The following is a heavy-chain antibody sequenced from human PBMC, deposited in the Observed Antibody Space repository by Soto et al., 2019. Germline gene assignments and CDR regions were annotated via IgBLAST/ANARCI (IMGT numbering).Heavy chain of an antibody. CDR3: ARDGAPRYCSGGSCYGGWFDP. J-gene: IGHJ5*02. CDR1: GGSISSGDYY. D-gene: IGHD2-15*01. Sequence: QVQLQESGPGLVKPSQTLSLTCTVSGGSISSGDYYWSWIRQPPGKGLEWIGYIYYSGSTYYNPFLKSRVTLAVATSKKQFSLKRGSVTAADTAVYYCARDGAPRYCSGGSCYGGWFDPWGQGTLVTVSS. CDR2: IYYSGST. V-gene: IGHV4-30-4*01.